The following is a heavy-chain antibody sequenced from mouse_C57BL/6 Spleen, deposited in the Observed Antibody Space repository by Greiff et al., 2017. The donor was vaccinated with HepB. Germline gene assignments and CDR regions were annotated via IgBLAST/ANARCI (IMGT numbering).Heavy chain of an antibody. CDR1: GFTFTAYY. Sequence: EVMLVESGGGLVQPGGSLSLSCAASGFTFTAYYMSWVRQPPGKALEWLGFIRNKANGYTTEYSASVKGRFTISRDNSQSILYLQMNALRAEDSATYYCARIYGNSFDYWGQGTTLTVSS. D-gene: IGHD2-1*01. V-gene: IGHV7-3*01. CDR2: IRNKANGYTT. J-gene: IGHJ2*01. CDR3: ARIYGNSFDY.